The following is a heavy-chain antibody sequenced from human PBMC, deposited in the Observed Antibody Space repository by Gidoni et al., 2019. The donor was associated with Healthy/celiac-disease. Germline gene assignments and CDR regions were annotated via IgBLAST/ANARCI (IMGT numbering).Heavy chain of an antibody. D-gene: IGHD6-6*01. J-gene: IGHJ6*02. Sequence: QIQLFESVGGVVWPGRSLSLSLPASGFTFRSYGMPGVRQAPGKGLEWVAVISYDGSNKYYADSVKGRFTISRDNSKNTLYLQMNSLRAEDTAVYYCAKDQEAARPFYYYGMDVWGQGTTVTVSS. V-gene: IGHV3-30*18. CDR2: ISYDGSNK. CDR3: AKDQEAARPFYYYGMDV. CDR1: GFTFRSYG.